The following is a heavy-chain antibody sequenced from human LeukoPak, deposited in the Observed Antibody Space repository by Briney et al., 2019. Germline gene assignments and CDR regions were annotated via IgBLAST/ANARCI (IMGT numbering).Heavy chain of an antibody. CDR3: AVTPKHETAMSPGFDY. J-gene: IGHJ4*02. CDR2: INHSGST. V-gene: IGHV4-34*01. Sequence: SETLSLTCAVYGGSFSGYYWSWIRQPPGKGPGWIGEINHSGSTNYNPSLKSRVTISVDTSKNQFSLKLSSVTAADTAVYYCAVTPKHETAMSPGFDYWGQGTMVTVSS. D-gene: IGHD5-18*01. CDR1: GGSFSGYY.